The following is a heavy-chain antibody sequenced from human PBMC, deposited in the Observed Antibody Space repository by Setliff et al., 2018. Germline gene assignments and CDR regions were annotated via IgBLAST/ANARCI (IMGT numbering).Heavy chain of an antibody. Sequence: SETLSLTCTVSGDSISSRTYYWSWIRQPAGKGLEWIGHIYTSWSTNYNPSLKSRLTISVDTSKNQFSLNLSSVTAADSAVYYCARGHPPSDSSGYYYAYWGQGTLVTVPS. D-gene: IGHD3-22*01. CDR3: ARGHPPSDSSGYYYAY. J-gene: IGHJ4*02. CDR1: GDSISSRTYY. CDR2: IYTSWST. V-gene: IGHV4-61*09.